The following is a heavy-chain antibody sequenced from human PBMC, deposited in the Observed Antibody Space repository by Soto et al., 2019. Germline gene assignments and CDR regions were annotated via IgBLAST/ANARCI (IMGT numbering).Heavy chain of an antibody. CDR1: GGTVASSHW. CDR3: AREIVTAGGNNYFDP. J-gene: IGHJ5*02. CDR2: VYHTGDT. V-gene: IGHV4-4*02. Sequence: SETLSLTCGVSGGTVASSHWWSWVRQSPGRGLEWIGNVYHTGDTNFNPSLQSRVTFSVDKSNNQFSLRLTSVTAADTAVYFCAREIVTAGGNNYFDPWGPGTLVTVSA. D-gene: IGHD2-21*02.